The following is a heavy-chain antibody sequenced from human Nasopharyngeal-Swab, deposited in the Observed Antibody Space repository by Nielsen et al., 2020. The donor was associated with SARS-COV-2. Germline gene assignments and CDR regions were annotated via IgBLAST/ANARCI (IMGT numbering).Heavy chain of an antibody. J-gene: IGHJ4*02. D-gene: IGHD6-19*01. Sequence: GSLRLSCTVSGYSISSGYYWGRIRQPPGKGLEWIGSIYHSGSTYYNPSLKSRVTISVDTSKNQFSLKLSSVTAADTAVYYCARGGYSSGWVVYWGQGTLVTVSS. CDR2: IYHSGST. CDR3: ARGGYSSGWVVY. CDR1: GYSISSGYY. V-gene: IGHV4-38-2*02.